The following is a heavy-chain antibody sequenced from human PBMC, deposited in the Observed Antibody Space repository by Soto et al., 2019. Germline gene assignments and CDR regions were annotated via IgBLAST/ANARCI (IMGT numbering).Heavy chain of an antibody. CDR3: AKYCTLRGYYYYYGMDV. J-gene: IGHJ6*02. D-gene: IGHD2-8*01. CDR1: GFTFSSYA. Sequence: GGSLRLSCAASGFTFSSYAMSWVRQAPGKGLEWVSAISGSGGSTYYADSVKGRFTISRDNSKNTLYLQMNSLRAEDTAVYYCAKYCTLRGYYYYYGMDVWGQGTTVTVSS. V-gene: IGHV3-23*01. CDR2: ISGSGGST.